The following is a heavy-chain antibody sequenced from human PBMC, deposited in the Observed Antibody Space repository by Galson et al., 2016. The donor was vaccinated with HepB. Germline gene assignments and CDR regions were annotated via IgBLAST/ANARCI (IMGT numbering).Heavy chain of an antibody. D-gene: IGHD2-2*01. CDR1: GFTFSNYG. V-gene: IGHV3-21*01. CDR2: ISSSSGYI. J-gene: IGHJ4*02. Sequence: SLRLSCAASGFTFSNYGMNWVRQAPGKGLEWISSISSSSGYIYYAESLKGRFTISRDNAKSSLFLQMNRLTVEDTAVYFCARALIAPAAVDFWGPGALVTVSA. CDR3: ARALIAPAAVDF.